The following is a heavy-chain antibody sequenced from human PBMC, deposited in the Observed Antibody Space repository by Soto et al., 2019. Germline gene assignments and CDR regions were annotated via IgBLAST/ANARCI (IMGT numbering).Heavy chain of an antibody. CDR3: ARDRRDGYNWIDH. V-gene: IGHV3-30*03. CDR2: ISADGGDT. J-gene: IGHJ5*02. D-gene: IGHD5-12*01. Sequence: QVNLVQSGGGVVQPGRSLRVSCAASGFDFRSYGFHWIRQAPGKGLEWVALISADGGDTFYTDSVKGRFTVSSDNSKNTLYLQMDSLRPEDAGVYYCARDRRDGYNWIDHWGQGTLVAVSP. CDR1: GFDFRSYG.